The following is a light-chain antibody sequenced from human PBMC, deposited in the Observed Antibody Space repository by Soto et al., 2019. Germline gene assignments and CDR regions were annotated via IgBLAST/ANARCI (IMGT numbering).Light chain of an antibody. CDR1: QSTSNW. CDR2: DVS. J-gene: IGKJ5*01. V-gene: IGKV1-5*01. Sequence: DIQMTQSPSTLSASVGDRVTITCRASQSTSNWLAWYQQKPGKAPKLLIFDVSSLGSGVPSRFSGSGSGTEFTLTISSLQPDDFATYYCQQYNSSPITSGQGTRLEIK. CDR3: QQYNSSPIT.